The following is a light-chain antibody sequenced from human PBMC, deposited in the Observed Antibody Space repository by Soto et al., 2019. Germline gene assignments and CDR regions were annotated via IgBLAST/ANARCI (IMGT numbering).Light chain of an antibody. CDR1: SSDVGGYNY. CDR2: DVS. Sequence: QSVLTQPASVSGSPGQSITISCTGTSSDVGGYNYVSWYQQHPGKAPKLMIYDVSYRPSGVSNRFSGSKSANAASLTISGLQAEDEADYYCSSYTHSAPPYVFGTGTQLTVL. V-gene: IGLV2-14*01. CDR3: SSYTHSAPPYV. J-gene: IGLJ1*01.